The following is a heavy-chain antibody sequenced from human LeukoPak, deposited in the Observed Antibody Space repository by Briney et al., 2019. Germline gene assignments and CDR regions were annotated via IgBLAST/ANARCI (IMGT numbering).Heavy chain of an antibody. Sequence: GASVKVSCKASGYTFTGYYMHWVRQAPGQGLEWMGWINPNSGGTNYAQKFQGWVTMTRDTSISTAYMELSRLRSDDTAVYYCARDQGVLMVYVWFDPWGQGTLVTVSS. CDR3: ARDQGVLMVYVWFDP. D-gene: IGHD2-8*01. CDR1: GYTFTGYY. CDR2: INPNSGGT. J-gene: IGHJ5*02. V-gene: IGHV1-2*04.